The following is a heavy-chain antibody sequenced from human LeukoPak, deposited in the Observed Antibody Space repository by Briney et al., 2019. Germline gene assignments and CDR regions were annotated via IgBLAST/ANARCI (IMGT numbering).Heavy chain of an antibody. J-gene: IGHJ5*02. CDR3: ARLNAYCSSTSCYMGTIAP. CDR1: GGSISSGDYY. V-gene: IGHV4-30-4*01. D-gene: IGHD2-2*02. CDR2: IYYSGST. Sequence: SETLSLTCTVSGGSISSGDYYWSWIRQPPGKALEWIGYIYYSGSTYYNPSLKSRVTISVDTSKNQFSLKLSSVTAADTAVYYCARLNAYCSSTSCYMGTIAPWGQGTLVTVSS.